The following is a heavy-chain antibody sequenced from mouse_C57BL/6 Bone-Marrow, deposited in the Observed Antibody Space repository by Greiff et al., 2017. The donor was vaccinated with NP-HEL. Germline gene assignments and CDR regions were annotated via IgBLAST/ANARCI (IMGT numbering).Heavy chain of an antibody. V-gene: IGHV1-20*01. CDR1: GYSFTGYF. D-gene: IGHD1-1*01. CDR2: INPYNGDT. CDR3: AREGNYYGSSYETWFAY. J-gene: IGHJ3*01. Sequence: EVQLQQSGPELVKPGDSVKISCKASGYSFTGYFMNWVMQSHGKSLEWIGRINPYNGDTFYNQKLKGKATLTVDKSSSTAHMELRSLTSEDSAVYYCAREGNYYGSSYETWFAYWGQGTLVTVSA.